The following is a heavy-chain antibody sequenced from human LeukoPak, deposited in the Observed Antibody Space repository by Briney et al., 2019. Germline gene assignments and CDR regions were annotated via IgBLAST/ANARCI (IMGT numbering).Heavy chain of an antibody. CDR2: IYYSGST. D-gene: IGHD2/OR15-2a*01. Sequence: PSETLSLTCTVSGYSISSGYYWGWIRQPPGKGLEWIGYIYYSGSTNYNPSLKSRVTISVDTSKNQFSLKLSSVTAADTAVYYCARLTDGGPYYLSLLGKVYYYYYYMDVWGKGTTVTISS. CDR1: GYSISSGYY. J-gene: IGHJ6*03. CDR3: ARLTDGGPYYLSLLGKVYYYYYYMDV. V-gene: IGHV4-61*01.